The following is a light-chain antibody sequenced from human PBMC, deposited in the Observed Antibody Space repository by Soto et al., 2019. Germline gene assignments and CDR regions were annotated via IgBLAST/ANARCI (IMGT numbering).Light chain of an antibody. J-gene: IGKJ1*01. Sequence: EMVVTQSPDTLSLSPGERVTLFCRASQSVSDNYLAWYQQKPGQAPRLLIYGASNRATGIPDRFTGAGSGADLTLTISRLEPEDFAVYFCQQYYRSPWTCGQGTKVEIK. CDR1: QSVSDNY. V-gene: IGKV3-20*01. CDR3: QQYYRSPWT. CDR2: GAS.